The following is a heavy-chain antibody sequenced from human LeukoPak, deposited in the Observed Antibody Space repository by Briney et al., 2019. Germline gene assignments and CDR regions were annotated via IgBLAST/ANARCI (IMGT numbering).Heavy chain of an antibody. CDR2: IKQDGSEK. CDR1: GLTFSTYW. Sequence: GGSLRLSCAASGLTFSTYWMSWVRQAPGKGLEWVANIKQDGSEKYYVDSVKGRFTISRDNAKNSRYLQMNSLRAEDTAVYYCARSDDFWSGYYWDYWGQGTLVTVSS. V-gene: IGHV3-7*01. CDR3: ARSDDFWSGYYWDY. D-gene: IGHD3-3*01. J-gene: IGHJ4*02.